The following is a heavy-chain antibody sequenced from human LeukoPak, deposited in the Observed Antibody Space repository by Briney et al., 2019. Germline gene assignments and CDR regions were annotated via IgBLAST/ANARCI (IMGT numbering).Heavy chain of an antibody. J-gene: IGHJ4*02. CDR1: GFTFSSFW. CDR2: INPAGYDQ. Sequence: GGSLRLSFAASGFTFSSFWMSWVRRGPGKGLEWVSSINPAGYDQFYVDSVKGRFTISRDNHKTSPFLKVNSLSAEHTAMYYCARLFGGVPTFDYWGQGVLVTVSS. CDR3: ARLFGGVPTFDY. D-gene: IGHD3-10*01. V-gene: IGHV3-7*01.